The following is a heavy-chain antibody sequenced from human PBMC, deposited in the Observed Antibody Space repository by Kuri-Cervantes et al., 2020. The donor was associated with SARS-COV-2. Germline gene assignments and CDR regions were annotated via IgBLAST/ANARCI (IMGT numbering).Heavy chain of an antibody. CDR1: GYSISSGYY. V-gene: IGHV4-38-2*01. J-gene: IGHJ5*02. CDR3: ARQGASNWFDP. Sequence: SETLSLTCAVSGYSISSGYYWGWIRQPPGKGLEWIGSIYHSGSTYYNPSLKSRVTISVDTSKNQFSLKLSSVTAADTAVYYCARQGASNWFDPWGQGTLVTVSS. CDR2: IYHSGST.